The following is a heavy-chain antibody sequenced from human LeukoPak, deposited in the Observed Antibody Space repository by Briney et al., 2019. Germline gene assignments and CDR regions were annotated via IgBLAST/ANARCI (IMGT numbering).Heavy chain of an antibody. D-gene: IGHD3-10*01. V-gene: IGHV4-34*01. Sequence: PSETLSLTCAVYGGSFSGYYWSWIRQPPGKGLEWIGEINHSGSTNYNPSLKRRVTISVDTSKNQFSLKLSSVTAADTAVYYCARRRSGLRSFDYWGQGTLVTVSS. CDR1: GGSFSGYY. CDR2: INHSGST. J-gene: IGHJ4*02. CDR3: ARRRSGLRSFDY.